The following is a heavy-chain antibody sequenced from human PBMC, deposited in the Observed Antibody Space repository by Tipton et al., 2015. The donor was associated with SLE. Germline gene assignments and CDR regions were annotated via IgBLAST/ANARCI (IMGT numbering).Heavy chain of an antibody. D-gene: IGHD3-3*01. CDR2: IYYSGST. Sequence: LSLTCTVSGGSISSYYWSWIRQPPGKGLEWIGYIYYSGSTNYNPSLKSRVTISVDTSKNQFSLRLTSVTAADTAVYYCARLEDPFGIFGVPKGWFDPWGQGTLVTVSS. CDR3: ARLEDPFGIFGVPKGWFDP. CDR1: GGSISSYY. V-gene: IGHV4-59*01. J-gene: IGHJ5*02.